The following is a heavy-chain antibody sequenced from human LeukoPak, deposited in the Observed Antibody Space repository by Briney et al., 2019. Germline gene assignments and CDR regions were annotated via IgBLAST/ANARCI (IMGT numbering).Heavy chain of an antibody. CDR1: GFTFSSYG. D-gene: IGHD5-12*01. CDR2: ISYDGSNK. J-gene: IGHJ4*02. Sequence: PGRSLRLSCAASGFTFSSYGMHWVRQAPGKGLEWVAVISYDGSNKYYADSVKGRFTISRDKSKNTRDQQMNSLRAEDTAVYYCAKQATGSFDYWGQGTLVTVSS. CDR3: AKQATGSFDY. V-gene: IGHV3-30*18.